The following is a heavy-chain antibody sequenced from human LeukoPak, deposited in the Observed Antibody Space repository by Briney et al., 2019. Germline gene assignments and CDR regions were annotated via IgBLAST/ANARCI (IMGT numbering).Heavy chain of an antibody. V-gene: IGHV4-39*01. CDR3: ARTRYYYNSRSYGAPYYFDY. D-gene: IGHD3-10*01. CDR1: GGSISSNSYY. Sequence: SETLSPTCAVSGGSISSNSYYWGWIRQPPGKGLEWIGSIYYSGSTYYNPSLKSRVTISVDMSKNQFSLKLSSVTAAGTAVYYCARTRYYYNSRSYGAPYYFDYWGQGTLVTVSS. CDR2: IYYSGST. J-gene: IGHJ4*02.